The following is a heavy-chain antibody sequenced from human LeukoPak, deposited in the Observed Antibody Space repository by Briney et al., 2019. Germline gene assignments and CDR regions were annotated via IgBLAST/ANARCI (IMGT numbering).Heavy chain of an antibody. J-gene: IGHJ4*02. CDR2: IYYSGST. Sequence: NTSETLSLTCTVSGGSISSGGYYWSWIRQHPGKGLEWIGYIYYSGSTYYNPSLKSRVTISVDTSKNQFSLKLSSVPAADTAVYYCARGVRFDSSGYYSLGFDYWGQGTLVTVSS. V-gene: IGHV4-31*03. D-gene: IGHD3-22*01. CDR1: GGSISSGGYY. CDR3: ARGVRFDSSGYYSLGFDY.